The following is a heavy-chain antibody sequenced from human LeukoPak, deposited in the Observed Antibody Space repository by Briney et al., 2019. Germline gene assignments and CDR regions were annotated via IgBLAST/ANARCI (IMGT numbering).Heavy chain of an antibody. CDR1: GGTFSSYA. V-gene: IGHV1-69*04. J-gene: IGHJ4*02. CDR3: AIGDTAMVTALVVDY. D-gene: IGHD5-18*01. CDR2: IIPILGIA. Sequence: SVKVSCKASGGTFSSYAISWVRQAPGQGLEWMGRIIPILGIANYAQKFQGRVTITADKSTSTAYMELSSLRSEDTAVYYCAIGDTAMVTALVVDYWGQGTLVTVSS.